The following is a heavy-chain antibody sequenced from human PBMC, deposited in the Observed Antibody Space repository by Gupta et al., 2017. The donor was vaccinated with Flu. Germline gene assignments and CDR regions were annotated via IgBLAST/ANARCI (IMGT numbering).Heavy chain of an antibody. D-gene: IGHD2-2*01. V-gene: IGHV3-9*02. J-gene: IGHJ4*02. CDR2: ISWTSGTI. CDR1: GFPSGDYA. CDR3: AKDIGSVPAAIFAFDS. Sequence: EVQLVESGGGLVQPGRSLRLSCAASGFPSGDYAMHWVRQVPGKGLEWVAGISWTSGTIAYAVSVSGRFTISRDNAKNSLYLEMNSLRPEDTALYYCAKDIGSVPAAIFAFDSWGQGTQVTVSS.